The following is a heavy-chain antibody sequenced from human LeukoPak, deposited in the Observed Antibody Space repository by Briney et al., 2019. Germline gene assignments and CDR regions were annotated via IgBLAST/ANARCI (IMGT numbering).Heavy chain of an antibody. Sequence: GGSLRLSCAASGFTFSSYGMHWVRQAPGKGLEWVAVIWYDGSNKYYADSVKGRFTISRDNSKNTLYLQMNSLRAEDTAVYYCARDFYDSSGYRDAFNIWGQGTMVTASS. V-gene: IGHV3-33*01. CDR2: IWYDGSNK. D-gene: IGHD3-22*01. J-gene: IGHJ3*02. CDR1: GFTFSSYG. CDR3: ARDFYDSSGYRDAFNI.